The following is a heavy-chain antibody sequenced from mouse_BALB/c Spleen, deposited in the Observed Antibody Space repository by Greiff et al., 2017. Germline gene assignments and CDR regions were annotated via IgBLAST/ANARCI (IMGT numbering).Heavy chain of an antibody. CDR1: GFNIKDTY. V-gene: IGHV14-3*02. CDR3: ARGDYGYAMDY. J-gene: IGHJ4*01. Sequence: EVQLQQSGAELVKPGASVKLSCTASGFNIKDTYMHWVKQRPEQGLAWIGRIDPANGNTKYDPKFQGKATITADTSSNTAYLQLSSLTSEDTAVYYCARGDYGYAMDYWGQGTSVTVSS. D-gene: IGHD1-1*01. CDR2: IDPANGNT.